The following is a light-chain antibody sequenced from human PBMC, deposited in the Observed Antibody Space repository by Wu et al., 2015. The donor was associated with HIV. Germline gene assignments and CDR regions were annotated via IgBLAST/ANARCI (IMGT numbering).Light chain of an antibody. Sequence: DIQMTQSPSSLSASVGDRVTITCRASQTISNYLSWYQQKPGKAPKLLIYAASSLHSGVPSRFSGSGSGTDFTLTISSLQPEDVATYYCQEANIFPRNSFGGGTKVEIK. CDR2: AAS. CDR3: QEANIFPRNS. J-gene: IGKJ4*01. V-gene: IGKV1-39*01. CDR1: QTISNY.